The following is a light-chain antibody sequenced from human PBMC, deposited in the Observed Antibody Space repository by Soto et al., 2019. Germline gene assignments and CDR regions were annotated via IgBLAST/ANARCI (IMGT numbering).Light chain of an antibody. J-gene: IGKJ2*01. CDR1: QDISNY. CDR2: DAS. CDR3: QQYDNLPYT. Sequence: DIQMTQSPSSLSASVGDRVTITCQASQDISNYLNWYQQKPGEAPKLLINDASNLETGVSSRFSGSGSGTDFTFTISSLQPEDIATYYCQQYDNLPYTFGQGTKVDIK. V-gene: IGKV1-33*01.